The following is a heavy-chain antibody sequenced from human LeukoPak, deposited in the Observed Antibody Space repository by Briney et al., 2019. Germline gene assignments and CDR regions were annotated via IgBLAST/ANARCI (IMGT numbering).Heavy chain of an antibody. CDR2: ISSSSSYI. CDR3: ARIPAVNGRFWFDR. J-gene: IGHJ5*02. V-gene: IGHV3-21*01. D-gene: IGHD2-2*01. CDR1: GFTFSSYS. Sequence: GGSLRLSCAASGFTFSSYSMNWVRQAPGQGLEWVSSISSSSSYIYYADSVKGRFTISRDNAKNSLYLQINSLRAEDTAVYFCARIPAVNGRFWFDRWGQGTLVTVSS.